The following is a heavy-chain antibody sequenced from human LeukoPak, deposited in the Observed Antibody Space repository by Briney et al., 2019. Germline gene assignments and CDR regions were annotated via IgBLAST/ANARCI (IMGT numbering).Heavy chain of an antibody. CDR1: GYSFTSYW. V-gene: IGHV5-51*01. D-gene: IGHD6-19*01. J-gene: IGHJ6*02. CDR2: IYPGDSDT. Sequence: GESLKISCKGSGYSFTSYWIGWVRQMPGKGLEWMGIIYPGDSDTRYSPSFQGQVTISADKSISTAYLQWSSLKASDTAMYYCARSAVAGTYYYYYGMDVWGQETTVTVSS. CDR3: ARSAVAGTYYYYYGMDV.